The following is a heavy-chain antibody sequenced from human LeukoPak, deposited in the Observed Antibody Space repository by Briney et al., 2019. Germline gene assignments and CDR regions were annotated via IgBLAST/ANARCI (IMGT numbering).Heavy chain of an antibody. D-gene: IGHD4-4*01. CDR2: IIPILGIA. J-gene: IGHJ6*02. V-gene: IGHV1-69*04. CDR1: GYTFTSYD. Sequence: ASVKVSCKASGYTFTSYDINWVRQATGQGLEWMGRIIPILGIANYAQKFQGRVTITADKSTSTAYMELSSLRSEDTAVYYCARGTMTTVTTSPAYYYYGMDVWGQGTTVTVSS. CDR3: ARGTMTTVTTSPAYYYYGMDV.